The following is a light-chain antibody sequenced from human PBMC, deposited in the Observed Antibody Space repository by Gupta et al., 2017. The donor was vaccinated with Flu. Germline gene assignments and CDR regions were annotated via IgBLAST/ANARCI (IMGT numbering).Light chain of an antibody. Sequence: ERATLSCGSSQSVSSSYLAWYQQKPGQAPILLIFGASSRATGIPDRCSGSGSGTDFTLTISRLEPEDFAVYYCQQYGGSLTFGGGTKVEIK. CDR1: QSVSSSY. CDR3: QQYGGSLT. CDR2: GAS. V-gene: IGKV3-20*01. J-gene: IGKJ4*01.